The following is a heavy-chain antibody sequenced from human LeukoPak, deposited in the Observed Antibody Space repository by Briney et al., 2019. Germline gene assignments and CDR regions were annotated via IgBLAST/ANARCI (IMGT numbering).Heavy chain of an antibody. CDR2: ISTYTGRA. V-gene: IGHV1-18*01. D-gene: IGHD4-23*01. J-gene: IGHJ3*01. CDR1: GYRFNVYD. Sequence: ASVKVSCKTSGYRFNVYDIFWVRQAPGHGLDYVGWISTYTGRANYAQKFQGRVSVITDTSTSTAYLELTNLTSSDTGLYYCARADGTNSGTNAFDVWGLGTMVTVAS. CDR3: ARADGTNSGTNAFDV.